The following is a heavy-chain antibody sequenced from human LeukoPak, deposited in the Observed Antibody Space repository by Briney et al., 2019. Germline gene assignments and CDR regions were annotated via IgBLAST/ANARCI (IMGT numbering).Heavy chain of an antibody. CDR3: GRHGGYSSPATL. CDR2: IYVSGST. CDR1: GGSISSYY. D-gene: IGHD6-13*01. V-gene: IGHV4-59*08. Sequence: SETLSLTCTVSGGSISSYYWSWIRQPPGKGLEWIWYIYVSGSTNYNPSLKSRVNISVDTSKNQFSLKLSSVTAADTAVYYCGRHGGYSSPATLWGQGTLVTVSS. J-gene: IGHJ4*02.